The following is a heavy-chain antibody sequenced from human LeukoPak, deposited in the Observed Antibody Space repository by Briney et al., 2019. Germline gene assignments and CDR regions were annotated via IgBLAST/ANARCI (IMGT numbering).Heavy chain of an antibody. J-gene: IGHJ5*02. CDR2: IRYDGSNK. D-gene: IGHD2-8*01. V-gene: IGHV3-30*02. CDR3: ARETNIVLIDWFDP. CDR1: VFTFSSDG. Sequence: VGTLRLSCAASVFTFSSDGMHCGRQAPGKGLEGGACIRYDGSNKYYADSVKGRFTISRDNSKNTLYLQMNSLSAEDTAVYYCARETNIVLIDWFDPWGQGTLVTVSS.